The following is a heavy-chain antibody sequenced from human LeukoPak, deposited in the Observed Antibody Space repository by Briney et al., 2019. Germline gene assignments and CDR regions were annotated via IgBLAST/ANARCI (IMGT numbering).Heavy chain of an antibody. Sequence: SETLSLTCSVSGGSVSSGNYYWSWIRQSPERGLEWIGYIYQSGTTYYNPSVKSRVTMSLDRSKNQFSLKLTSVTALDTAVYFCARTGIWATYAFDIWGQGTLVTVSS. CDR1: GGSVSSGNYY. CDR2: IYQSGTT. J-gene: IGHJ3*02. CDR3: ARTGIWATYAFDI. V-gene: IGHV4-30-2*06. D-gene: IGHD5-24*01.